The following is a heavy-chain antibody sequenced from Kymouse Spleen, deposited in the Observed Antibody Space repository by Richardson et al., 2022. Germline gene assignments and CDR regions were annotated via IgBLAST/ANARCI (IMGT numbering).Heavy chain of an antibody. D-gene: IGHD1-26*01. CDR2: IYYSGST. CDR1: GGSISSSSYY. CDR3: ARQDSGSYYVYYYYYYGMDV. J-gene: IGHJ6*02. Sequence: QLQLQESGPGLVKPSETLSLTCTVSGGSISSSSYYWGWIRQPPGKGLEWIGSIYYSGSTYYNPSLKSRVTISVDTSKNQFSLKLSSVTAADTAVYYCARQDSGSYYVYYYYYYGMDVWGQGTTVTVSS. V-gene: IGHV4-39*01.